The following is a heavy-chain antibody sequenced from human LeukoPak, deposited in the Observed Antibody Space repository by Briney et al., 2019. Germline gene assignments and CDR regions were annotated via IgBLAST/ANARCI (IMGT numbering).Heavy chain of an antibody. D-gene: IGHD2-8*01. V-gene: IGHV3-30*01. J-gene: IGHJ6*03. Sequence: PGGSLRLSCAASGFTFSSYAMHWVRQAPGKGLEWVAVISYDGSNKYYADSVKGRFTISRDNSKNTLYLQMNSLRAEDTAVYYRARVLYPYYYYYMDVWGKGTTVTVSS. CDR3: ARVLYPYYYYYMDV. CDR2: ISYDGSNK. CDR1: GFTFSSYA.